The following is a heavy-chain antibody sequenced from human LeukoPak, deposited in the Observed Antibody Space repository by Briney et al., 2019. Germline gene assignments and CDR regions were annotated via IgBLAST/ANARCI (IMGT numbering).Heavy chain of an antibody. D-gene: IGHD3-10*01. CDR3: ARVGRMVRGVNLWSPLDY. Sequence: ASVKVSCKASGYTFTSYGISWVRHAPGQGLEWMGWISAYNGNTNYAQKLQGRVTITTDTSTSTAYMELMSLRCDDTAVYYCARVGRMVRGVNLWSPLDYWGQGTLVTVSS. CDR2: ISAYNGNT. J-gene: IGHJ4*02. CDR1: GYTFTSYG. V-gene: IGHV1-18*01.